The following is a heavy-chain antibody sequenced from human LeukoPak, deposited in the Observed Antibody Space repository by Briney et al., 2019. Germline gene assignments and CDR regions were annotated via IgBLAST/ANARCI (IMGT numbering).Heavy chain of an antibody. Sequence: PGGSLRLSCAASGCTFDEYAMHWGRQAPGKGLQWVSGISWDSGSIAFADSVKGRFSISRDNAKNSLYLQMNSLRAEDTALYYCAKGGMRTWLAFDYWGQGTLVTVSS. J-gene: IGHJ4*02. CDR1: GCTFDEYA. V-gene: IGHV3-9*01. CDR2: ISWDSGSI. CDR3: AKGGMRTWLAFDY. D-gene: IGHD6-19*01.